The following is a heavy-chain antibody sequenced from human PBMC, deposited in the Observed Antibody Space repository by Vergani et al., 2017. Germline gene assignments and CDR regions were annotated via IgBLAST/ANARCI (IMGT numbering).Heavy chain of an antibody. V-gene: IGHV3-11*04. CDR2: ISSSGSTI. Sequence: QVQLVESGGGLVKPGGSLRLSCAASGFTFSDYYMSWIRQAPGKGLEWVSYISSSGSTIYYADSVKGRFTISRDNAKNSLYLQMNSLRAEDTAVYYCARDLYYDFWSGDPYYYYYYGMDVWGQGTTVTVSS. CDR3: ARDLYYDFWSGDPYYYYYYGMDV. D-gene: IGHD3-3*01. J-gene: IGHJ6*02. CDR1: GFTFSDYY.